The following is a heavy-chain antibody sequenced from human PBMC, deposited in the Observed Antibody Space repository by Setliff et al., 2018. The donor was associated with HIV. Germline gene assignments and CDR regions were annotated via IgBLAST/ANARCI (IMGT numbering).Heavy chain of an antibody. Sequence: ASVKVSCKVSGYTLTELSRHWVRQAPGKGLEWMGSFDPKDGKTRYAQKLQGRVTMTTDTSTSTAYMELRSLRSDDTAVYYCAPIDPFPHDYSNSSFDYWGQGTLVTVSS. CDR1: GYTLTELS. V-gene: IGHV1-24*01. CDR2: FDPKDGKT. J-gene: IGHJ4*02. D-gene: IGHD4-4*01. CDR3: APIDPFPHDYSNSSFDY.